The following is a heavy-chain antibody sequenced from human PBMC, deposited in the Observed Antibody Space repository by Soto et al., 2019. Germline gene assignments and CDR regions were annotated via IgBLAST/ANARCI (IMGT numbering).Heavy chain of an antibody. D-gene: IGHD2-2*01. Sequence: QLQLQESGPGLVKPSETLSLTCTVSGGSISSSSYYWGWIRQPPGKGLEWIGSIYYSGSTYYNPSLKSRVTISVDTSKNQFSLKLSSVTAAGTAVYYCASFIVVVPAAMVDWYFDLWGRGTLVTVSS. CDR3: ASFIVVVPAAMVDWYFDL. CDR2: IYYSGST. V-gene: IGHV4-39*01. J-gene: IGHJ2*01. CDR1: GGSISSSSYY.